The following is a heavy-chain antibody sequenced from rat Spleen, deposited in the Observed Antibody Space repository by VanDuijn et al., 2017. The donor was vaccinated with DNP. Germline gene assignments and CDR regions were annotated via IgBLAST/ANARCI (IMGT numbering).Heavy chain of an antibody. CDR2: ISSNIDTT. D-gene: IGHD1-1*01. CDR1: GFLFNNDW. J-gene: IGHJ3*01. Sequence: EVKLVESGGDLVQPGRSLRLSCEGSGFLFNNDWLTWIRQAPGKGLEWVASISSNIDTTYHSDSVKGRFTISRDHAKSTVYLQMNSLRSEDTAIYYCARSGDDNWFAHWGQGTLVTVSS. CDR3: ARSGDDNWFAH. V-gene: IGHV5-31*01.